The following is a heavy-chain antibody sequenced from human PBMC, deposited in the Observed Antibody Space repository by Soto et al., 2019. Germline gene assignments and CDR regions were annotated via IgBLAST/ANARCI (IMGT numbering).Heavy chain of an antibody. J-gene: IGHJ4*02. V-gene: IGHV3-13*01. D-gene: IGHD4-17*01. CDR2: IGTAGDT. CDR1: GFTFSNYD. CDR3: ARALYGGPPDN. Sequence: PGGSLRLSCAASGFTFSNYDMHWVRQATGKGLEWVSVIGTAGDTYYPGSVKGRFTISRENAKNSLYLQMNSLRAGDTAVYYCARALYGGPPDNWGQGTLVTAPQ.